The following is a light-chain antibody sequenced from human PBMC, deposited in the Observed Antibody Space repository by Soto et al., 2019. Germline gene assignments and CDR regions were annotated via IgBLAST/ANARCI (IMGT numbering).Light chain of an antibody. CDR1: SSDVGGYNY. CDR2: EVT. J-gene: IGLJ2*01. Sequence: QSALTQHPSASGSLGQSVTISCTGTSSDVGGYNYVSWHQQHPGKAPKVMIYEVTKRPPGVPDRFSGSKSGNTASLTVSGLQAEDEADYYCSSFAGGGNPVLLGGGTKLTVL. CDR3: SSFAGGGNPVL. V-gene: IGLV2-8*01.